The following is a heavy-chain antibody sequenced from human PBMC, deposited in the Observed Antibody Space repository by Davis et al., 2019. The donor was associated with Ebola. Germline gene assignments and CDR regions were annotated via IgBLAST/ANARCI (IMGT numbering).Heavy chain of an antibody. CDR2: IFTGDSDT. CDR1: GNSFASHW. J-gene: IGHJ3*02. V-gene: IGHV5-51*01. CDR3: ATLRRTITGMDDGFDI. D-gene: IGHD1-20*01. Sequence: GESLKISCKDSGNSFASHWIAWVRQMPGKGLEWMGIIFTGDSDTRYRPSFRGQVTISADKSFKTAFLQWSSLKASDTARYYCATLRRTITGMDDGFDIWGQGTMVTVSS.